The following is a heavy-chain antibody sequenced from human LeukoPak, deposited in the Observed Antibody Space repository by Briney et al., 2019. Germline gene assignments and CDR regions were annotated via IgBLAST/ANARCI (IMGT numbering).Heavy chain of an antibody. J-gene: IGHJ3*02. CDR3: ARGLNNRKSGRRFDVFEI. D-gene: IGHD1-14*01. V-gene: IGHV4-59*01. CDR2: IYYSGST. Sequence: SETLSLTCTVSGGSISSYYWSWIRQPPGKGLEWIGYIYYSGSTNHNPSLKSRVTISVDTSKNQFSLRLSSVTAADTAVYYCARGLNNRKSGRRFDVFEIWGQGTMVTVSS. CDR1: GGSISSYY.